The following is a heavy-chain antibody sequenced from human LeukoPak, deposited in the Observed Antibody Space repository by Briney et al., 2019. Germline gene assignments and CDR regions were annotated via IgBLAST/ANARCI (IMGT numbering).Heavy chain of an antibody. Sequence: PGGSLRLSCAASGFTFSSYGMHWVRQAPGKGLEWVAVISDDGSNRYYADSVKGRFTISRDNSKNTLYLQMNSLRAEDTAMYYCAKDADTATIIYWYFDLWGRGTLVTVSS. J-gene: IGHJ2*01. V-gene: IGHV3-30*18. D-gene: IGHD5-18*01. CDR1: GFTFSSYG. CDR3: AKDADTATIIYWYFDL. CDR2: ISDDGSNR.